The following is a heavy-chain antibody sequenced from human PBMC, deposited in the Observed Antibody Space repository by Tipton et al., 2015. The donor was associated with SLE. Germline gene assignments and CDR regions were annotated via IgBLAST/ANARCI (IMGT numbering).Heavy chain of an antibody. J-gene: IGHJ3*02. CDR3: ARDSTVPGAFDI. V-gene: IGHV4-59*11. CDR1: GGSISSHY. CDR2: IYYSGST. D-gene: IGHD4-17*01. Sequence: TLSLTCTVSGGSISSHYWSWIRQPPGKGLEWIGYIYYSGSTNYNPSLKSRVTISVDTSKNQFSLKLSSVTAADTAVYYCARDSTVPGAFDIWGQGTMVTVSS.